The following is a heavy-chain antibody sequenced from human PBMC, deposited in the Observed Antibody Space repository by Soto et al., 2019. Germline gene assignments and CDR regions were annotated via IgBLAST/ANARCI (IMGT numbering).Heavy chain of an antibody. CDR3: ARATGRAAAGRIYGMDV. CDR1: GGTFSSYA. Sequence: SVKVSCKASGGTFSSYAISWVREAPGQGLEWMGGIIPIFGTANYAQKFQGRVTITADESTSTAYMELSSLRSEDTAVYYCARATGRAAAGRIYGMDVWGQGTTVTVSS. V-gene: IGHV1-69*01. D-gene: IGHD6-13*01. J-gene: IGHJ6*02. CDR2: IIPIFGTA.